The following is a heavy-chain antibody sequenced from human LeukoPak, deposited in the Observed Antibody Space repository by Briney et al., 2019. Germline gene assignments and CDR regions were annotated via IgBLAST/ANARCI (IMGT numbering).Heavy chain of an antibody. J-gene: IGHJ4*02. Sequence: GGSLRLSCAASGFTFSSYAMHWVRQAPGKGLEWVAVISYDGSNKYCADSVKGRFTISRDNSKNTLYLQMNSLRAEDTAVYYCASERRHWGQGTLVTVSS. CDR1: GFTFSSYA. CDR3: ASERRH. CDR2: ISYDGSNK. V-gene: IGHV3-30-3*01.